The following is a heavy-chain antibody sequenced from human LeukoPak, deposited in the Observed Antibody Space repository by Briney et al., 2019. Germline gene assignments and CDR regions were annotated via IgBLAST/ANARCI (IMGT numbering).Heavy chain of an antibody. Sequence: VGGLRLSSAASLFTFRSYSMHCVRQTPDKRLWSVAFIRYDGSNKYYADSVKGRFTIARDNSKNTLYLQMNSLRAEDTSVYYCAKEHSAFDALDIWGQGTMVAVSS. CDR1: LFTFRSYS. V-gene: IGHV3-30*02. D-gene: IGHD3-10*01. J-gene: IGHJ3*02. CDR3: AKEHSAFDALDI. CDR2: IRYDGSNK.